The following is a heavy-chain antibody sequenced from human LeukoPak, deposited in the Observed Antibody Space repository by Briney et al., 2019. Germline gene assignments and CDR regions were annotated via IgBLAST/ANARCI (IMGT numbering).Heavy chain of an antibody. CDR2: ISTYNGNT. D-gene: IGHD6-13*01. Sequence: ASVKVSCKTSGYTITSDGITWVRQAHGQGLEWMGWISTYNGNTYYAQKFQGRATMTTDTSTRTGYMELRNLKSDDTAVYYCAREVAAAGVFWFDPWGQGTLVTVSS. CDR3: AREVAAAGVFWFDP. J-gene: IGHJ5*02. CDR1: GYTITSDG. V-gene: IGHV1-18*01.